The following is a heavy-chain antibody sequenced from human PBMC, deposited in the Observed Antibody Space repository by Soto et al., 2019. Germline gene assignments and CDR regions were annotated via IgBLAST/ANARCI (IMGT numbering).Heavy chain of an antibody. Sequence: AQLVESGGGLVQPGGSLRLSCAASGFTFTNYWMSWVRQAPGKGLEWVANIKQDGSEKYYADSAKGRFIISRDNAKTSLYLQMNSLRAEDTAVYYCASDMGVFWSGYPEGGFDYWGQGTPVTVSS. J-gene: IGHJ4*02. CDR2: IKQDGSEK. CDR1: GFTFTNYW. CDR3: ASDMGVFWSGYPEGGFDY. V-gene: IGHV3-7*01. D-gene: IGHD3-3*01.